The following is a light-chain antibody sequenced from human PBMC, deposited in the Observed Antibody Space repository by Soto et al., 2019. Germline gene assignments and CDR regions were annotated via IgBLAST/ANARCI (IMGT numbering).Light chain of an antibody. CDR2: YNN. V-gene: IGLV1-51*01. CDR3: GTWDSSLSAL. Sequence: QSVLTQPPSVPAAPGQRVTISCSGSSSNIGNNYVAWYQQLPETAPKLLIYYNNKRPSGMPDRVSGSKSGTSATLGITGLQTGDEADYYCGTWDSSLSALFGGGTQLTVL. CDR1: SSNIGNNY. J-gene: IGLJ2*01.